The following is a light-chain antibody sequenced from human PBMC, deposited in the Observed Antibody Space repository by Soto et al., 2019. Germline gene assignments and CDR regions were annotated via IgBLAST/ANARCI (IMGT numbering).Light chain of an antibody. Sequence: SVLTQPASVSGSPGQSITISCTGTSRDIGFFNYVSWYQQFPGNAPKLIIFEVTNRPSGVSNRFSASKSGNTASLTISGLQAEDGADYYCCSYTARSTYVFGTGTKRTVL. J-gene: IGLJ1*01. CDR2: EVT. CDR1: SRDIGFFNY. V-gene: IGLV2-14*01. CDR3: CSYTARSTYV.